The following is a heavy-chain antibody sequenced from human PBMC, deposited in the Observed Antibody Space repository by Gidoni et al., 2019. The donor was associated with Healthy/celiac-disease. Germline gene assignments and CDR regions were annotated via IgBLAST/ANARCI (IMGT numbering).Heavy chain of an antibody. Sequence: QVQLVVSGGGVVQPGTSLRLSCAASGSTFSSYAMHWVRQDPAKGIEWVAVISYDGSNKYYADSVKGRFTISRDNTKNTLYLQMNSLRAEDTAVYYCAREGSTESYYFDYWGQGTLVTVSS. CDR2: ISYDGSNK. CDR3: AREGSTESYYFDY. J-gene: IGHJ4*02. D-gene: IGHD4-17*01. V-gene: IGHV3-30*01. CDR1: GSTFSSYA.